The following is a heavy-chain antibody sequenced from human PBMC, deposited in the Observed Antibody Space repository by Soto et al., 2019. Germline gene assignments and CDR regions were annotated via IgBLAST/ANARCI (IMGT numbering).Heavy chain of an antibody. CDR3: AKDSRFLYYFDY. J-gene: IGHJ4*02. Sequence: VGSLRLSCAASGFTFSSYAMSWVRQAPGKGLEWVSAISGSGGSTYYADSVKGRFTISRDNSKNTLYLQMNSLRAEDTAVYYCAKDSRFLYYFDYWGQGTLVTVSS. CDR2: ISGSGGST. V-gene: IGHV3-23*01. CDR1: GFTFSSYA.